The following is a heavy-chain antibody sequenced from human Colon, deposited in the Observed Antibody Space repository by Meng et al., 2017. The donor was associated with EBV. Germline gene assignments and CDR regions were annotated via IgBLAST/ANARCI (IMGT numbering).Heavy chain of an antibody. CDR2: IFHSGLT. V-gene: IGHV4-4*02. CDR1: GGSISSSNW. CDR3: MRDLLVLEKNEV. Sequence: QGQLPESGPGLVKPSEALSLTCAVSGGSISSSNWWGWVRQSPEKGLEWIGEIFHSGLTNYNPSLQSRVTISVDKSKNQFSLEVTSVTAADTAIYYCMRDLLVLEKNEVWGRGTLVTVSS. D-gene: IGHD1-1*01. J-gene: IGHJ2*01.